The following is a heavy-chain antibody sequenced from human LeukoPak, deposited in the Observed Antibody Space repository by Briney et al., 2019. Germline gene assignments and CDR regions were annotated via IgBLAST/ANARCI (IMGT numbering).Heavy chain of an antibody. CDR2: INPNSGGT. Sequence: VAPVKVSCKASGYTFTGYYMHWVRQAPGQGLEWMGWINPNSGGTNYAQKFQGRVTMTRDTSISTAYMELSRLRSGDTAVYYCASILSGSYSDYWGQGTLVTVSS. V-gene: IGHV1-2*02. J-gene: IGHJ4*02. D-gene: IGHD1-26*01. CDR3: ASILSGSYSDY. CDR1: GYTFTGYY.